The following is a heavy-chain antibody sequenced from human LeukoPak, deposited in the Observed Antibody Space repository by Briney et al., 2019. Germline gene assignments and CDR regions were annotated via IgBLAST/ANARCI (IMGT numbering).Heavy chain of an antibody. V-gene: IGHV4-34*01. Sequence: SETLSLTCAVYGGSFSGYYWSWIRQPPGKGLEWIGEINHSRSTNYNPSLKSRVTISVDTSKNQFSLKLSSVTAADTAVYYCARGRRAVAGIDYWGQGTLVTVSS. CDR1: GGSFSGYY. D-gene: IGHD6-19*01. CDR3: ARGRRAVAGIDY. CDR2: INHSRST. J-gene: IGHJ4*02.